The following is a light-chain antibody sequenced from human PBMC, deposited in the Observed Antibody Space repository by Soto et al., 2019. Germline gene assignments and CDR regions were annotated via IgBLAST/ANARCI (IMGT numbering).Light chain of an antibody. CDR1: QGISSY. CDR3: QQRHSTTSWT. J-gene: IGKJ1*01. Sequence: RHLTHSPSSLPGSVCKRVTLPCLPRQGISSYLAWDQQKPGKAHTLLIYAASNLQSGVPSRFSGSGSGTDFTLTISSRQPEALASYVYQQRHSTTSWTFGQGTKVDIK. V-gene: IGKV1-39*01. CDR2: AAS.